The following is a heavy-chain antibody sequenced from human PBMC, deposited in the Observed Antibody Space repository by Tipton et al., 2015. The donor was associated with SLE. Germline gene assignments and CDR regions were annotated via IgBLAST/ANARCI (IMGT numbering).Heavy chain of an antibody. V-gene: IGHV4-39*07. D-gene: IGHD6-19*01. J-gene: IGHJ3*02. CDR1: GGSISSSSYY. CDR3: ARRPDSSGWAIAFDI. Sequence: SLTCTVSGGSISSSSYYWGWIRQPPGKGLEWIGSIYYSGSTYYNPSLKSRVTISVDTSKNQFSLKLSSVTAADTAVYYCARRPDSSGWAIAFDIWGQGTMVTVSS. CDR2: IYYSGST.